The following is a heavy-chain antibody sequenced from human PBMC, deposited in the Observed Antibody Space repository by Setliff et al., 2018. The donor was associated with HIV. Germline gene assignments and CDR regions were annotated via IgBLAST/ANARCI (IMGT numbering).Heavy chain of an antibody. CDR2: INSNGDSS. Sequence: PGGSLRLSCEASGFTFSNYAMYWVRQAPGKGLEYVSGINSNGDSSYYANSVKGRFTISRDNSKNTLYLQMGSLRPEDMAVYYCARVWVYAFDIWGQGTMVTVSS. CDR3: ARVWVYAFDI. V-gene: IGHV3-64*01. J-gene: IGHJ3*02. D-gene: IGHD1-26*01. CDR1: GFTFSNYA.